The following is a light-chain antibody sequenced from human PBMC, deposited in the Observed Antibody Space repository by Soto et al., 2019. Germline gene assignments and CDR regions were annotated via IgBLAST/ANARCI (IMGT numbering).Light chain of an antibody. Sequence: EVVMTQSPATLSVSPGERATLSCRASQNVNSNLAWYQQKPGQAPRLLISGASTRASGVPSRFSGSGSGTEFTLTISGLQSEDFAVYYCQQRNDWPRTFGQGTKVEIK. CDR1: QNVNSN. V-gene: IGKV3-15*01. CDR2: GAS. J-gene: IGKJ1*01. CDR3: QQRNDWPRT.